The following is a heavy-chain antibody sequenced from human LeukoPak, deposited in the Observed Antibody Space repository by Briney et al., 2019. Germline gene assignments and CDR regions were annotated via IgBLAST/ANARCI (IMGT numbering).Heavy chain of an antibody. CDR2: IKQDGSEK. CDR3: ARGILTPQGY. CDR1: GFTFSNYW. V-gene: IGHV3-7*01. J-gene: IGHJ4*02. D-gene: IGHD1-14*01. Sequence: HPGGSLRLSCAASGFTFSNYWMNWVSQALGKGLEWVANIKQDGSEKYYVDSVKGRFTISRDNAKSSLYLQMNSLRAEDTAVYYCARGILTPQGYWGQGTLVTVSS.